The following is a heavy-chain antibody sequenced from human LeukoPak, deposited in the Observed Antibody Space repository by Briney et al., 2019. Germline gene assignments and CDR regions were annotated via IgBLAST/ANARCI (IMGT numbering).Heavy chain of an antibody. D-gene: IGHD6-13*01. V-gene: IGHV3-30*02. CDR2: DGSNK. J-gene: IGHJ5*02. Sequence: DGSNKYYADSVKGRFTISRDNSKNTLYLQMNSLRAEDTAVYYCAKDLLGSSSRGNWFDPWGQGTLVTVSS. CDR3: AKDLLGSSSRGNWFDP.